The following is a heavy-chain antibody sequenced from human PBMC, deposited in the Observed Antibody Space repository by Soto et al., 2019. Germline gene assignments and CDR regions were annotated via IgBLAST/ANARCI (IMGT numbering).Heavy chain of an antibody. CDR3: ARHSYYSNPLRFDP. CDR1: GGSITGYY. D-gene: IGHD4-4*01. V-gene: IGHV4-59*08. CDR2: IHYSGST. Sequence: SETLSLTCTVSGGSITGYYWSWIRQPPGKGPEWIGNIHYSGSTNYNPSLKSRVTITVDTSKNQFSLRLSSVTAAETAVYYCARHSYYSNPLRFDPWGQGTLVTVS. J-gene: IGHJ5*02.